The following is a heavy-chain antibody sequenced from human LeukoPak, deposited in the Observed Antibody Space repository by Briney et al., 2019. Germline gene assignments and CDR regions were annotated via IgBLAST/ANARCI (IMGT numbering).Heavy chain of an antibody. CDR1: GGTFSSYA. D-gene: IGHD2-21*02. Sequence: SVNVSCKASGGTFSSYANSWVRQAPGQGLEWVGGIIPIFGTANYAQKFQGRVTITADEYTSTAYMELSSLRSEDTAVYYCARSRGVVVTAIRRDRLDYWGQGTLVTVSS. V-gene: IGHV1-69*13. CDR2: IIPIFGTA. J-gene: IGHJ4*02. CDR3: ARSRGVVVTAIRRDRLDY.